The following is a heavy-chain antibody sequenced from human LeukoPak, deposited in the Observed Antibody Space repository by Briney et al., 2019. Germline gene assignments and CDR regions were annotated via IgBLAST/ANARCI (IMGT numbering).Heavy chain of an antibody. Sequence: GGSLRLSCAASGFTVSSNYMSWVRQAPGKGLEWVSVIYSGGSTYYADSVKGRFTISRDNSMNTLYLQMNSLRAEDRAVYYCADSSGYYYNAFDIWGQGTMVTVSS. CDR2: IYSGGST. CDR3: ADSSGYYYNAFDI. V-gene: IGHV3-66*02. D-gene: IGHD3-22*01. CDR1: GFTVSSNY. J-gene: IGHJ3*02.